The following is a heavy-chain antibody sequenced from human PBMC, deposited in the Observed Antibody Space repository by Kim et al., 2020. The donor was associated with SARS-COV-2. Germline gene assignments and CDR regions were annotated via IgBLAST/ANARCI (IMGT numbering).Heavy chain of an antibody. J-gene: IGHJ6*02. V-gene: IGHV3-30*18. D-gene: IGHD1-26*01. CDR2: ISYDGSNK. CDR3: AKGQKPRSGSYYEYYYGVDV. Sequence: GGSLRLSCAASGFTFSSYGMHWVRQAPGKGLEWVAVISYDGSNKYYADSVKGRFTISRDNSKNTLYLQMNSLRAEDTAVYYCAKGQKPRSGSYYEYYYGVDVWGQGTTVTVSS. CDR1: GFTFSSYG.